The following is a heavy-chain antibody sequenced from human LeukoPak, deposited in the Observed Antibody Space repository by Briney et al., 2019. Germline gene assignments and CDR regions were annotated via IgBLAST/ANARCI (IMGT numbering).Heavy chain of an antibody. CDR1: GGSISSGGYY. J-gene: IGHJ3*02. Sequence: PSETLSLTCTVSGGSISSGGYYWSWIRQHPGKGLEWIGYIYYSGSTYYNPSLKSRVTISVDTSKNQFSLKLSSVTAADTAVYYCARDYGDHGAGVFHIWGQGTMVTVSS. V-gene: IGHV4-31*03. CDR3: ARDYGDHGAGVFHI. CDR2: IYYSGST. D-gene: IGHD4-17*01.